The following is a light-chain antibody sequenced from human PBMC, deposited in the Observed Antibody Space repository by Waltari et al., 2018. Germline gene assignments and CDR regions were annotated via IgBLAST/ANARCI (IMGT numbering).Light chain of an antibody. CDR1: QSVLSTSTGKSY. Sequence: DIVMAQSPDSLAVSLGERATINCGSSQSVLSTSTGKSYLAWYQQKPGQPPKLLIYWASTRESGVPDRFSGSGSGTDFTLTISSLQAEDVAVYYCQQYYDTPWTFGQGTEVEIK. V-gene: IGKV4-1*01. J-gene: IGKJ1*01. CDR3: QQYYDTPWT. CDR2: WAS.